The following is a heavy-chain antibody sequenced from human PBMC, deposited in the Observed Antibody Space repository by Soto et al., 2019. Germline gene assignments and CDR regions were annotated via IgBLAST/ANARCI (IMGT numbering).Heavy chain of an antibody. CDR1: GGSISSSSYY. V-gene: IGHV4-39*01. J-gene: IGHJ4*02. Sequence: PSETLSLTCTVSGGSISSSSYYWGWIRQPPGKGLEWIGSIYYSGSTYYNPSLKSRVTISVDTSKNQFSLKLSSVTAADTAVYYCALREPVRAGNDYWGQGTLVTVSS. D-gene: IGHD6-13*01. CDR3: ALREPVRAGNDY. CDR2: IYYSGST.